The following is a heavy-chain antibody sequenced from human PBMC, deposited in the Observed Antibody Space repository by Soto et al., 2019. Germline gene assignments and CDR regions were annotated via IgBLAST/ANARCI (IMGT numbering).Heavy chain of an antibody. CDR3: ARWGIAAGDY. CDR2: IWYDGSNK. Sequence: QVQLVESGGGVXXXGRSXXXSXAASGFTFSSYGMHWVRQAPGKGLEWVAVIWYDGSNKYYADSVKGRFTISRDNSKNTLYLQMNSLRAEDTAVYYCARWGIAAGDYWGQGTLVTVSS. V-gene: IGHV3-33*01. D-gene: IGHD6-13*01. J-gene: IGHJ4*02. CDR1: GFTFSSYG.